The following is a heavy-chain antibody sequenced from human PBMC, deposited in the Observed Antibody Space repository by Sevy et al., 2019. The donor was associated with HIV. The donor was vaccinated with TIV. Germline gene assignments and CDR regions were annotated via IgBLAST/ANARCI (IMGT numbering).Heavy chain of an antibody. CDR2: ISSSSSAI. J-gene: IGHJ4*02. V-gene: IGHV3-48*01. Sequence: GGSLRLSCAASGFIFSSYSMNWVRQTPGKGLEWVSYISSSSSAIYYADSVKGRFPISRDNAKNSLYLQMNSLRAEDTAVYYCARDPRTLAAAGTTAYWGQGTLVTVSS. CDR1: GFIFSSYS. CDR3: ARDPRTLAAAGTTAY. D-gene: IGHD6-13*01.